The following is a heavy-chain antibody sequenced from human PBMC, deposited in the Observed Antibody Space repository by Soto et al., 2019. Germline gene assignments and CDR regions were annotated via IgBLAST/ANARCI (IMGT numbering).Heavy chain of an antibody. D-gene: IGHD2-2*01. V-gene: IGHV1-69*01. J-gene: IGHJ6*02. CDR1: GGTFSSYA. CDR2: IIPIFGTA. CDR3: ARYCSSTSCPYYYYYGMDV. Sequence: QVQLVQSGAEVKKPGSSVKVSCKASGGTFSSYAISWVRQAPGQGLEWMGGIIPIFGTANYAQKFQGRDTITADESTSTAYMELSSLRSEDTAVYYCARYCSSTSCPYYYYYGMDVWGQGTTVTVSS.